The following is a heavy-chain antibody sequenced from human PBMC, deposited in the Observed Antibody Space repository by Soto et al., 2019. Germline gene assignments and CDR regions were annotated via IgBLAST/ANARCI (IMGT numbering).Heavy chain of an antibody. CDR2: ISSSSSYI. D-gene: IGHD3-10*01. J-gene: IGHJ6*02. Sequence: GGSLRLSCAASGFTFSGYSMNWVRQAPGKGLEWVSSISSSSSYIYYADSVKGRFTISRDNAKNSLYLQMNSLRAEDTAVYYCARDSXAVRGVLWEYYYYGMDVWGQGTTVTVSS. V-gene: IGHV3-21*01. CDR3: ARDSXAVRGVLWEYYYYGMDV. CDR1: GFTFSGYS.